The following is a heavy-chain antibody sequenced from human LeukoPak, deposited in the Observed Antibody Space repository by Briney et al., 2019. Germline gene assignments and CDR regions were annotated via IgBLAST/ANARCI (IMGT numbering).Heavy chain of an antibody. J-gene: IGHJ4*02. Sequence: ASVKVSCKSSGYTFTSYDIHWVRPATGQGLEWMGWMNPNSGNTGYAQKFQGRVTMTRNTSISTAYMELSSLRSEDTAVYYCARVYTKAIKTPDYWGQGTLVTVSS. V-gene: IGHV1-8*01. CDR1: GYTFTSYD. D-gene: IGHD2-2*02. CDR2: MNPNSGNT. CDR3: ARVYTKAIKTPDY.